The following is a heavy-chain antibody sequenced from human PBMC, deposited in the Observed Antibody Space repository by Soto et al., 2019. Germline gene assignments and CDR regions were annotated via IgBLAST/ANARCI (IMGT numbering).Heavy chain of an antibody. D-gene: IGHD3-9*01. CDR2: IKQDGSEK. V-gene: IGHV3-7*01. Sequence: GGSLRFSCAASGFTFSSYWMSWVRQAPGKGLEWVANIKQDGSEKYYVDSVKGRFTISRDNAKNSLYLQMNSLRAEDTAVYYCARVNWLFHRYFDYWGQGTLVTVSS. CDR1: GFTFSSYW. J-gene: IGHJ4*02. CDR3: ARVNWLFHRYFDY.